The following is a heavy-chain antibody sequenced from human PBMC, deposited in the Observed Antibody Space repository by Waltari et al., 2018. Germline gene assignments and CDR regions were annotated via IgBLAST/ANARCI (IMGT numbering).Heavy chain of an antibody. Sequence: EVQLLESGGGLVQPGESQRLSCAASGFTFSSYAISWVRQAPGKGLEWVSAISGSGGSTYYADSVKGRFNISRDNSKNTLYLQMNSLRAEDTAVYYCAKCGPGVVVITPLGYWGQGTLVTVSS. V-gene: IGHV3-23*01. D-gene: IGHD3-22*01. CDR1: GFTFSSYA. J-gene: IGHJ4*02. CDR3: AKCGPGVVVITPLGY. CDR2: ISGSGGST.